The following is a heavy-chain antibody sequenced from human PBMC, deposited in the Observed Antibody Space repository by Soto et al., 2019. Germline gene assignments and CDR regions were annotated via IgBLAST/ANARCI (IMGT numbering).Heavy chain of an antibody. CDR2: ISYDGSNK. CDR1: GFTFSSYG. D-gene: IGHD3-10*01. CDR3: AKRDITMVNYYYGMDV. J-gene: IGHJ6*02. Sequence: PGGSLRLSCAASGFTFSSYGMHWVRQAPGKGLEWVAVISYDGSNKYYADSVKGRFTISRDNSKNTLYLQMNSLRAEDTAVYYCAKRDITMVNYYYGMDVWGQGTTVTVSS. V-gene: IGHV3-30*18.